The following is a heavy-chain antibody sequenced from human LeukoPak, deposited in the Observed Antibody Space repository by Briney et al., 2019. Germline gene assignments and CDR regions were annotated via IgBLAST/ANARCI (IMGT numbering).Heavy chain of an antibody. CDR3: ARQRGYSYGYVDY. CDR2: IYYSGST. CDR1: GGSIRSSSYY. D-gene: IGHD5-18*01. V-gene: IGHV4-39*01. J-gene: IGHJ4*02. Sequence: SETLSLTCTVSGGSIRSSSYYWGWIRQPPGKGLEWIGSIYYSGSTYYNPSLKSRVTISVDTSKNQFSLKLSSVTAADTAVYYCARQRGYSYGYVDYWGQGALVTVSS.